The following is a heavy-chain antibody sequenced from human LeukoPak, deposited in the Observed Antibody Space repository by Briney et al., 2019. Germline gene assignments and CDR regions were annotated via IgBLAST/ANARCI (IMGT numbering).Heavy chain of an antibody. V-gene: IGHV4-59*01. CDR3: ARVGRGYHYYDSSGYSRYYYMDV. D-gene: IGHD3-22*01. J-gene: IGHJ6*03. CDR2: IYYSGST. Sequence: SETLSLTCTVSGGSISSYYWSWIRQPPGKGLEWIGYIYYSGSTNYNPSLKSRVTISVGTSKNQFSLKLSSVTAADTAVYYCARVGRGYHYYDSSGYSRYYYMDVWGKGTTVTVSS. CDR1: GGSISSYY.